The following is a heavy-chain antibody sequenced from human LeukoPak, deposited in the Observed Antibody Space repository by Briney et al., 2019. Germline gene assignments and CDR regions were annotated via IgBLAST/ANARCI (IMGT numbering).Heavy chain of an antibody. V-gene: IGHV3-23*01. Sequence: PGGSLRLPCAASGFTFSSYAMSWVRQAPGKGLEWVSAISGSGGSTYYADSVKGRFTISRDNSKNTLYLQMNSLRAEDTAVYYCAKAWYSGSYFFDYWGQGTLVTVSS. J-gene: IGHJ4*02. CDR2: ISGSGGST. CDR3: AKAWYSGSYFFDY. CDR1: GFTFSSYA. D-gene: IGHD1-26*01.